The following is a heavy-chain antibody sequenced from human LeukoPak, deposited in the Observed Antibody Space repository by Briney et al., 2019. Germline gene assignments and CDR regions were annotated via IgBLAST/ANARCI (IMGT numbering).Heavy chain of an antibody. D-gene: IGHD6-13*01. V-gene: IGHV4-38-2*02. CDR1: GYSISSGYY. J-gene: IGHJ4*02. CDR3: ARGRKTSTGYSSSWYGGNRASIDY. CDR2: IYHSGNT. Sequence: SETLSLTCTVSGYSISSGYYWAWIRQPPGKGLEWIGTIYHSGNTYYNPSLKSRITISVDTSKNQFSLKLSSVTAADTAVYYCARGRKTSTGYSSSWYGGNRASIDYWGQGTLVTVSS.